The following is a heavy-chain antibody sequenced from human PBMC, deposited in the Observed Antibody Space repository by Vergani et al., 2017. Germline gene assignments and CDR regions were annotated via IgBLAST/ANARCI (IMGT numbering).Heavy chain of an antibody. CDR1: GGSFSGYY. J-gene: IGHJ6*02. V-gene: IGHV4-34*02. D-gene: IGHD2-2*01. Sequence: QVQIQQWGAGLLKPSETLSLTCAVYGGSFSGYYWNWIRQPPGKGLEWIGEINHSGSTNYNPSLKSRVTISVDTSKNQFSLKLSSVTAADTAVYYCARTGRQYCSSTSCYRLLPKYYYYYGMDVWGQGTTVTVSS. CDR2: INHSGST. CDR3: ARTGRQYCSSTSCYRLLPKYYYYYGMDV.